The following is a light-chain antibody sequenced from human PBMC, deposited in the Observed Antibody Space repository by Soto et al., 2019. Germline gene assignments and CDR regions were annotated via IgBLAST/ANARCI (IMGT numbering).Light chain of an antibody. V-gene: IGLV3-9*01. CDR1: NIGNKN. Sequence: SYELTQSLSVSAALGQTARITCGGNNIGNKNVHWYQQKPGQAPVLVIYRNTNRPSGIPERFSGSKSGNTATLTISRAQAGDEADYYCQVWDSSTDVFGTGTKLTVL. CDR2: RNT. CDR3: QVWDSSTDV. J-gene: IGLJ1*01.